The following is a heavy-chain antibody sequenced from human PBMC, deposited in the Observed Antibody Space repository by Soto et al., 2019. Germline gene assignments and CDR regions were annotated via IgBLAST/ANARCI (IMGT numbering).Heavy chain of an antibody. Sequence: GESLKISCEGSGYNFNTYWIGWVRQVPGEGLEWMALIYPGDSDTRYSPSFEGQVTLSVDRSISTAYLQWSSLKASDTAIYYCATSTVSYVDIVSSTTRGYFDHWGQGTLVTVSS. V-gene: IGHV5-51*01. CDR3: ATSTVSYVDIVSSTTRGYFDH. D-gene: IGHD5-12*01. CDR2: IYPGDSDT. CDR1: GYNFNTYW. J-gene: IGHJ4*02.